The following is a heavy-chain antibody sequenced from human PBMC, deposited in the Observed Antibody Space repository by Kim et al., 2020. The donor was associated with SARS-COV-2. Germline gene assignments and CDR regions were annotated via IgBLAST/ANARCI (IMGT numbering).Heavy chain of an antibody. V-gene: IGHV4-59*13. CDR1: GGSISSYY. CDR3: ARKRLGVVVVAAPWRRFNDAVDI. CDR2: IYYSGST. D-gene: IGHD2-15*01. J-gene: IGHJ3*02. Sequence: SETPSLTCTVSGGSISSYYWSWIRQPPGKGLEWIGYIYYSGSTNYNPSLKSRVTISVDTSKNQFSPKLSSVTAADTAVYYCARKRLGVVVVAAPWRRFNDAVDIWGQGTMVTISS.